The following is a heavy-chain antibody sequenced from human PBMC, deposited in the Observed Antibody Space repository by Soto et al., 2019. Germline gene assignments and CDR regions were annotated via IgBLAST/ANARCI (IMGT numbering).Heavy chain of an antibody. V-gene: IGHV4-39*07. CDR3: ARGRYGSGGLGMDV. CDR1: GGSISSSSYY. D-gene: IGHD3-10*01. CDR2: IYCSGST. Sequence: TLSLTCTVSGGSISSSSYYWGWIRQPPGKGLEWIGSIYCSGSTYYNPSLKSRVTISVDTSKNQFSLKLSSVTAADTAVYYCARGRYGSGGLGMDVWGQGTTVTVSS. J-gene: IGHJ6*02.